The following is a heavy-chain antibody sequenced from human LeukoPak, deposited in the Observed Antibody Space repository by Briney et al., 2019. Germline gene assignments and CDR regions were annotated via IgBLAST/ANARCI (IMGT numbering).Heavy chain of an antibody. CDR2: ISSSGSTI. D-gene: IGHD2-21*02. J-gene: IGHJ5*02. CDR1: GFTFSDYY. Sequence: GGSLRLSCAASGFTFSDYYMSWIRQAPGKGLEWVSYISSSGSTIYYADFVKGRFTISRDNAKNSLYLQMNSLRAEDTAVYYCARASLVTAGWFDPWGQGTLVTVSS. V-gene: IGHV3-11*01. CDR3: ARASLVTAGWFDP.